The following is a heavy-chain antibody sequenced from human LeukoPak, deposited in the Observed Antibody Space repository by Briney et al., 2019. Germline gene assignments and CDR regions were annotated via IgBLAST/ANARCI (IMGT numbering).Heavy chain of an antibody. V-gene: IGHV1-69*06. CDR3: ARDISPDDRLGELSSKYYFDY. D-gene: IGHD3-16*02. CDR2: IIPIFGTA. Sequence: ASVKVSCKASGGTFSSYAISWVRQAPGQGLEWMGGIIPIFGTANYAQKFQGRVTITADKSTSTAYMELSSLRSEDTAVYYCARDISPDDRLGELSSKYYFDYWGQGTLVTVSS. J-gene: IGHJ4*02. CDR1: GGTFSSYA.